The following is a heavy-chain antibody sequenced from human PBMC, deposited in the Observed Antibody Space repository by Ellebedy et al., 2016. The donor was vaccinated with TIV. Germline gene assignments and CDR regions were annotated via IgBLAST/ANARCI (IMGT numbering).Heavy chain of an antibody. D-gene: IGHD3-3*01. CDR1: GFTFRNYW. CDR2: IKQDGSEK. J-gene: IGHJ6*03. CDR3: ATRDYDLWSGVSYYYYMDV. Sequence: GESLKISXAASGFTFRNYWMNWVRQAPGKGLEWVANIKQDGSEKKYVDSVKGRFTISRDNAKNSLYLQMNGLRAEDTAVYYCATRDYDLWSGVSYYYYMDVWGKGTTVTVSS. V-gene: IGHV3-7*01.